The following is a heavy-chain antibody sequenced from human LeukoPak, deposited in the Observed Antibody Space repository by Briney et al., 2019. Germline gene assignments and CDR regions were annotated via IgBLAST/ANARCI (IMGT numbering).Heavy chain of an antibody. V-gene: IGHV3-30*02. CDR1: GFTFSSYG. CDR2: IRYDGSNK. J-gene: IGHJ4*02. Sequence: TGGSLRLSCAASGFTFSSYGMHWVRQAPGKGLEWVAFIRYDGSNKYYADSVKGRFTISRDNAKNTLYLQMNSLRAEDTAVYYCARLYYDFWSGSQSWGQGTLVTVSS. CDR3: ARLYYDFWSGSQS. D-gene: IGHD3-3*01.